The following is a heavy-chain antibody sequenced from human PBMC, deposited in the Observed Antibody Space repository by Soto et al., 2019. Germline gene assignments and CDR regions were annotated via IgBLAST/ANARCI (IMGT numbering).Heavy chain of an antibody. CDR1: GGSISSGGYY. D-gene: IGHD6-19*01. Sequence: CTVSGGSISSGGYYWSWIRQHPGKGLEWIGYIYHIGSPSYNPSLKSRLSMSLDTSKNQFSLNLTSVTAADTAIYYCVRDRALDSSGHWFDSWGQGTLVTSPQ. CDR2: IYHIGSP. J-gene: IGHJ5*01. V-gene: IGHV4-31*03. CDR3: VRDRALDSSGHWFDS.